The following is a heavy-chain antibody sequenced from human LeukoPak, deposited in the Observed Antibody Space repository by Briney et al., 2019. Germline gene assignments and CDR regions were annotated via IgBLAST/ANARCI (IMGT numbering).Heavy chain of an antibody. V-gene: IGHV3-30*18. D-gene: IGHD3-22*01. CDR2: ISYDGSNK. CDR3: AKDQYYYDSSGPIDY. Sequence: GRSLRLSCAASGFTFSSYGMHWVRQAPGKGLEWVAVISYDGSNKYYADSVKGRFTISRDNSKNTLYLQMNSLRAEDTAVYYCAKDQYYYDSSGPIDYWGQGTLVTVSS. J-gene: IGHJ4*02. CDR1: GFTFSSYG.